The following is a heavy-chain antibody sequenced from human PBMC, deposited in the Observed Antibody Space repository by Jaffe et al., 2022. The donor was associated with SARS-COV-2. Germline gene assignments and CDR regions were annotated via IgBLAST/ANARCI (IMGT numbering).Heavy chain of an antibody. J-gene: IGHJ6*02. Sequence: QVQLQESGPGLVKSSQTLSLTCTVSGGSISSGTFSWSWIRQPAGKGLEWIGRIYPSGTTYYNPSLKSRVTISVDTSKNQFSLELSSVTAADTAVYYCARDIGSCGSFGPYYCYGMDVWGQGTTVTVSS. CDR3: ARDIGSCGSFGPYYCYGMDV. V-gene: IGHV4-61*02. CDR2: IYPSGTT. CDR1: GGSISSGTFS. D-gene: IGHD2-15*01.